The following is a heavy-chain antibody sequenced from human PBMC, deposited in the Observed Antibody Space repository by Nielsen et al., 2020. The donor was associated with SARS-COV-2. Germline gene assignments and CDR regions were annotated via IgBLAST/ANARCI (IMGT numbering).Heavy chain of an antibody. V-gene: IGHV5-10-1*01. D-gene: IGHD2-2*01. J-gene: IGHJ5*02. CDR1: GYFFTTYW. CDR3: ARHRGYQLLFGRFDP. CDR2: IDPSDSYT. Sequence: GESLKISCQGSGYFFTTYWISWVRQVPGKGLEWMGGIDPSDSYTKYRPSFEGHVTISMDNSLNTAYLQWSSLRASDTGIYYCARHRGYQLLFGRFDPWGQGTLVTVSS.